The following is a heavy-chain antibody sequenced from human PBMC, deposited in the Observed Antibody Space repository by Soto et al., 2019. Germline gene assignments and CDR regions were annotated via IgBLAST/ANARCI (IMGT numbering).Heavy chain of an antibody. CDR2: INHGGST. V-gene: IGHV4-34*01. Sequence: SETLSLTCAVYGGSFSDYYWTWIRQPPGKGLDWIGEINHGGSTNYNPSLKSRVTISVDTSKNQFSLKLSSVTAADTAVYYCARGKPFGYYAMDVWGQGTTVTAP. CDR3: ARGKPFGYYAMDV. D-gene: IGHD3-3*01. CDR1: GGSFSDYY. J-gene: IGHJ6*02.